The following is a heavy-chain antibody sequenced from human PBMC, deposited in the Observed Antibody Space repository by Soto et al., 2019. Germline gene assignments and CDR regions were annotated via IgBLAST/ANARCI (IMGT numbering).Heavy chain of an antibody. D-gene: IGHD3-10*01. CDR3: ARVRVIRITMVRGGIPYYDGMDV. CDR2: IIPISGTA. J-gene: IGHJ6*02. V-gene: IGHV1-69*01. CDR1: GGTFSSYA. Sequence: QVQLVQSGAEVKKPGSSVKVSCKASGGTFSSYAISWVRQAPGQGLAWMGGIIPISGTANYAQKLQGRVMITADESTSTAYMELSSLRSDDTAVYYCARVRVIRITMVRGGIPYYDGMDVWGQGNTVTV.